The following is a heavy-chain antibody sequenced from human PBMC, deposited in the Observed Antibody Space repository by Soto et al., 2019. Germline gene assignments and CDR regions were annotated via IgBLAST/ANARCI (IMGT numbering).Heavy chain of an antibody. J-gene: IGHJ5*02. CDR2: ISYDGSNK. Sequence: QVQLVESGGGVVQPGRSLRLSCAASGFTFSSYAMHWVRQAPGKGLEWVAVISYDGSNKYYADSVKGRFTISRDNSKNTLYLQMNSLRAEDTAVYYCARGAEAVAGTRVSYNWFDPWGQGTLVTVSS. CDR1: GFTFSSYA. D-gene: IGHD6-19*01. CDR3: ARGAEAVAGTRVSYNWFDP. V-gene: IGHV3-30-3*01.